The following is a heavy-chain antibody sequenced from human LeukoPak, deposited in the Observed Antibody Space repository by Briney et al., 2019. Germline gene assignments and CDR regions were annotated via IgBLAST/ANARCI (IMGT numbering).Heavy chain of an antibody. CDR3: IRGIYSSFGDFDY. CDR1: GFTFSNYG. Sequence: GRSLRLSCAASGFTFSNYGMHWVRQAPGKGLDWVAVISYDGSNKYYADSVKGRFTISRDNSQNTLYLQMNSLRAEITALYYCIRGIYSSFGDFDYWGQGTLVTVS. D-gene: IGHD1-26*01. CDR2: ISYDGSNK. V-gene: IGHV3-30*03. J-gene: IGHJ4*02.